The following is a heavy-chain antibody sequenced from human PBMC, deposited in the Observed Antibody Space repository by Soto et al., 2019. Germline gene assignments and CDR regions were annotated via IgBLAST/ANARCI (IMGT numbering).Heavy chain of an antibody. V-gene: IGHV4-39*01. CDR2: VYYRGGS. CDR1: GGSVTNSSYY. CDR3: VSQRTTVPTQAYFDY. J-gene: IGHJ4*02. Sequence: SVTLSLTCAVSGGSVTNSSYYWGWIRQSPGKGLAWIGSVYYRGGSNSKSSVKSRVTISADTSKNRFSRGLNSVTASDTAVYFCVSQRTTVPTQAYFDYWGPGALVTVSS. D-gene: IGHD4-17*01.